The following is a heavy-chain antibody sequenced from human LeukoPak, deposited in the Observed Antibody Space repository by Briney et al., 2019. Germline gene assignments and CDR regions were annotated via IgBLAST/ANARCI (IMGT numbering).Heavy chain of an antibody. J-gene: IGHJ6*03. Sequence: KSGGSLRLSCAASGFTFSSYSMNWVRQAPGKGLEWVSSISSSSSYIYYADSVKGRFTISRDNAKNSLYLQMNSLRAEDTAVYYCARDQEPYYYYMDVWGKGTTVTVSS. CDR1: GFTFSSYS. CDR3: ARDQEPYYYYMDV. V-gene: IGHV3-21*01. CDR2: ISSSSSYI. D-gene: IGHD1-26*01.